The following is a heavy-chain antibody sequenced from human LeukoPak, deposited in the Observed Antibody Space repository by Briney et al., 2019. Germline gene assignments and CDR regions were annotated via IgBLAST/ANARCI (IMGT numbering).Heavy chain of an antibody. CDR3: ARHISEQQPESYWFDP. CDR1: GFTFSSYS. V-gene: IGHV3-21*01. J-gene: IGHJ5*02. Sequence: GGSLRLSCAASGFTFSSYSTNWVRQAPGEGLEWVASISSSSSYIYYADSVKGRFTISRDNAKNSLYLQMNSLRAEDTAVYYCARHISEQQPESYWFDPWGQGTLVTVSS. D-gene: IGHD6-13*01. CDR2: ISSSSSYI.